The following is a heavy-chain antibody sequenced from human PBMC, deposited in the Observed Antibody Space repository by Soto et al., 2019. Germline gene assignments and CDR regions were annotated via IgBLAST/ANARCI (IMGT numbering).Heavy chain of an antibody. CDR2: IYYSGST. CDR1: GGSISSGGYY. D-gene: IGHD1-1*01. J-gene: IGHJ4*02. V-gene: IGHV4-31*03. Sequence: QVQLQESGPGLVKPSQTLSLTCTVSGGSISSGGYYWSWIRQHPGKGLEWIGYIYYSGSTYYNPSLQSRVTLSVDTSKNQFSLKLSSVTAADTAVYYCARGPPEPGMEALDYWGQGTLVTVSS. CDR3: ARGPPEPGMEALDY.